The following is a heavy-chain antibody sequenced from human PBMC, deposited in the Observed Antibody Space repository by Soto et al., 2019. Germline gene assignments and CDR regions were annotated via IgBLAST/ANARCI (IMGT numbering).Heavy chain of an antibody. Sequence: QVQLQESGPGLVKPSQTLSLTCSVSGGSMDSGTYCWNWIRQHPGKGLEWIGYIYYRGYTYYNPSLKSRVTMSVDTSKNQFSLNLNSVTAADTAVYYCATGRSDGSGTVDYWGQGTLVTVSS. CDR2: IYYRGYT. V-gene: IGHV4-31*03. D-gene: IGHD3-10*01. J-gene: IGHJ4*02. CDR1: GGSMDSGTYC. CDR3: ATGRSDGSGTVDY.